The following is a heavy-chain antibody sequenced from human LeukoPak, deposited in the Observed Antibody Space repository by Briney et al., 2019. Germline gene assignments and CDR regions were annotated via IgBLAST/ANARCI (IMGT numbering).Heavy chain of an antibody. CDR2: LSGSSVRT. J-gene: IGHJ4*02. CDR1: GFSFSSYT. V-gene: IGHV3-23*01. Sequence: PGGSLRLSCAASGFSFSSYTMTGVDQAPGKGLEWVSALSGSSVRTYYAESVEGRFTISRDNPKNTLYLQMNNLRADDTAVYYCAKGYNWNSEYPGATHYWGQGTLVTVSS. D-gene: IGHD1-7*01. CDR3: AKGYNWNSEYPGATHY.